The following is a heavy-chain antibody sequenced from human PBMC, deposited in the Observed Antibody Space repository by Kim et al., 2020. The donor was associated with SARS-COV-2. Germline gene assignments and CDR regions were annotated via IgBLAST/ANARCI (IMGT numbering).Heavy chain of an antibody. Sequence: SQTLSLTCAVYGGSFSGYYWSWIRQPPGKGLEWIGEINHSGSTNYNPSLKSRVTISVDTSKNQFSLKLSSVTAADTAVYYCARGRRIFGVVIMRLYNWFDPWGQGTLVTVSS. V-gene: IGHV4-34*01. J-gene: IGHJ5*02. CDR2: INHSGST. CDR1: GGSFSGYY. D-gene: IGHD3-3*01. CDR3: ARGRRIFGVVIMRLYNWFDP.